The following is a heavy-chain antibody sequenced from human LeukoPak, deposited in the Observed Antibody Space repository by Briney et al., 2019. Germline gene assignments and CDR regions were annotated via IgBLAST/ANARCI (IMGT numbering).Heavy chain of an antibody. CDR3: ARQRLIAAFDY. CDR1: GYTFTSYW. V-gene: IGHV5-51*01. J-gene: IGHJ4*02. CDR2: IYPGDSDT. D-gene: IGHD6-13*01. Sequence: GASVKVSCKASGYTFTSYWIGWVRQMPGKGLEWMGIIYPGDSDTRYSPSFQGQVTISTDKSISTAYLQWSSLKASDTAMYYCARQRLIAAFDYWGQGTLVTVSS.